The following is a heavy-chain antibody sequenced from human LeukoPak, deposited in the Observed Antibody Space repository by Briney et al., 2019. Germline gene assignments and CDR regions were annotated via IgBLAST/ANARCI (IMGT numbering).Heavy chain of an antibody. D-gene: IGHD2-15*01. CDR1: GFTFSSYG. Sequence: GGSLRLSCAASGFTFSSYGMHWVRQAPGKGLEWVAVIWYDGSNKYYADSVKGRFTISRDNSKNTLYLQMNSLRAEDTAVYYCARSSRYCSGGSCPASPHYYGMDVWGQGTTVTVSS. CDR2: IWYDGSNK. J-gene: IGHJ6*02. CDR3: ARSSRYCSGGSCPASPHYYGMDV. V-gene: IGHV3-33*01.